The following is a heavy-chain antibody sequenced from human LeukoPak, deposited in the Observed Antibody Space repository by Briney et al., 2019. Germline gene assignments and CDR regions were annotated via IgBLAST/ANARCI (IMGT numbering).Heavy chain of an antibody. Sequence: GGSLRLSCAASGFTFDDYAMHWVRQAPGKGLEWVSLISGDGGSTYYADSVKGRFTISRDNSKNSLYLQMNSLRTEDTALYYCAKAITLAVAGTLWDYYYGMDVWGQGTTVTVSS. D-gene: IGHD6-19*01. CDR2: ISGDGGST. V-gene: IGHV3-43*02. CDR3: AKAITLAVAGTLWDYYYGMDV. CDR1: GFTFDDYA. J-gene: IGHJ6*02.